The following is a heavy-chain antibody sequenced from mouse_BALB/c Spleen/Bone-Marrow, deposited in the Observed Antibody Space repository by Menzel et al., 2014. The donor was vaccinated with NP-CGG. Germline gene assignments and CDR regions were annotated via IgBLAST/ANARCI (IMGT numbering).Heavy chain of an antibody. CDR3: ARGGISVDY. CDR2: IYPGGGDT. Sequence: VQLQQSGAELVRPGSSVKISCKASGYAFSGYWMNWVKQRPGQGLEWIGQIYPGGGDTDYNGKFKGKATLTADKSSSTAYMQLSSLTSEDSAVYFCARGGISVDYWGQGTTLTVSS. V-gene: IGHV1-80*01. CDR1: GYAFSGYW. J-gene: IGHJ2*01.